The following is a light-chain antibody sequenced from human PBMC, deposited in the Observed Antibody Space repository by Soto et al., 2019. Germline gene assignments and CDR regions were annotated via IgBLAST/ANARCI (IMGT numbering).Light chain of an antibody. CDR3: QQYNQWPPWT. CDR2: GES. J-gene: IGKJ1*01. V-gene: IGKV3-15*01. CDR1: QSVSSN. Sequence: EIVMTQSPATLSVSPGERATLSCRARQSVSSNLAGYQQKPGQAPRLLIYGESTRATGIPARFSGSGSGTEFTLTISSLQSEDFAVYYCQQYNQWPPWTFGQGTKVEIK.